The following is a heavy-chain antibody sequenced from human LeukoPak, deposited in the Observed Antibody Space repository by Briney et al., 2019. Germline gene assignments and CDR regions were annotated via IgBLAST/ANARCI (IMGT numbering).Heavy chain of an antibody. D-gene: IGHD5-24*01. CDR2: IYPGDSDT. Sequence: GESLKISCKGSGYSLTSYWIGWVRQMPGKGLEWMGIIYPGDSDTRYSPSFQGQVTISADKSISTAYLQWSSLKASDTAMYYCARRPVGDGYNYYFDYWGQGTLVTVSS. J-gene: IGHJ4*02. V-gene: IGHV5-51*01. CDR1: GYSLTSYW. CDR3: ARRPVGDGYNYYFDY.